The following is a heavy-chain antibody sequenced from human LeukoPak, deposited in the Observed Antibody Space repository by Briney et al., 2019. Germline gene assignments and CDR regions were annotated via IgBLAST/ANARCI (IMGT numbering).Heavy chain of an antibody. J-gene: IGHJ4*02. CDR1: GFNFHRYT. CDR3: STTYYYDSSEGY. V-gene: IGHV3-15*07. D-gene: IGHD3-22*01. Sequence: PGGSLRLSCATSGFNFHRYTIHWVRQAPGKGLEWVGRIKSKTDGGTTDYAAPVKGRFTISRDDSKNTLYLQMNSLKTEDTAVYYCSTTYYYDSSEGYWGQGTLVTVSS. CDR2: IKSKTDGGTT.